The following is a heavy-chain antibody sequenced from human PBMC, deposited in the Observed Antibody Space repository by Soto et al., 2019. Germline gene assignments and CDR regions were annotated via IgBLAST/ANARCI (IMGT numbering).Heavy chain of an antibody. Sequence: QVQLVQSGAEVKKPGASLKVSCKTSGYTFTSYHISWVRQAPGQGLEWMGWISAYNTNTNYAQKFQGRVTKTTDTLTSTAYMELRSLRSDDTAVYYCARDTPPTDYWGQGTLVTVSS. V-gene: IGHV1-18*01. CDR1: GYTFTSYH. CDR3: ARDTPPTDY. CDR2: ISAYNTNT. J-gene: IGHJ4*02.